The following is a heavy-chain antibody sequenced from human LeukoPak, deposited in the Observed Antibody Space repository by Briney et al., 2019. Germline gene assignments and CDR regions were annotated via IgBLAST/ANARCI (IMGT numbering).Heavy chain of an antibody. CDR2: IYTSGST. V-gene: IGHV4-4*07. J-gene: IGHJ4*02. D-gene: IGHD3-3*01. Sequence: SETLSLTCTVSGGSISSYYWSWIRQPAGKGLEWIGRIYTSGSTNYNPSLKSRVTMSVDTSKNQFSLKLSSVTAADTAVYYCARHYDFWSGYSFFDYWGQGTLVTVSS. CDR3: ARHYDFWSGYSFFDY. CDR1: GGSISSYY.